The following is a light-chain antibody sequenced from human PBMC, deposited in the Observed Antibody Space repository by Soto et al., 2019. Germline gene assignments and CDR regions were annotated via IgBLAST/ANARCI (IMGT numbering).Light chain of an antibody. CDR2: AAS. V-gene: IGKV3-20*01. Sequence: TQSPSTLSASVGDRVTITCRASQSISSWLAWYQQKPGQAPRPLISAASSRATGTPDRFSGSGSGTDFTLTISRLEPEDFAVYYCQQYGSSRWTFGQGTKVEIK. CDR1: QSISSW. J-gene: IGKJ1*01. CDR3: QQYGSSRWT.